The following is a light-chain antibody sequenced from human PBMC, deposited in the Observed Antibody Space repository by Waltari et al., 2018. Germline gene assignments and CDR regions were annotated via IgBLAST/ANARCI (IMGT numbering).Light chain of an antibody. V-gene: IGLV2-23*02. Sequence: QSALTQPASVSGSPGKSITISCTGTSNDVGNYTLVTWYQQHPDKAPKLIIFEVTKRPSRVSNRFSGSKSGNTASLTISGLQAEDEADYYCCSYAGTTSIYVFGSGTKVTVL. CDR3: CSYAGTTSIYV. CDR2: EVT. CDR1: SNDVGNYTL. J-gene: IGLJ1*01.